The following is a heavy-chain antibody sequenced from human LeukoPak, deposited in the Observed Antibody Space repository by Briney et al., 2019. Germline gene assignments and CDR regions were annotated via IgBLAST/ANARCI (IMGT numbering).Heavy chain of an antibody. J-gene: IGHJ4*02. CDR2: IIPILGIA. V-gene: IGHV1-69*04. D-gene: IGHD5-24*01. CDR3: ARDSNVEMATILPGY. Sequence: GASVKVSCKASGGTFSSYTISWVRQAPGQGLEWMGRIIPILGIANYAQKFQGRVTITADKSASTAYMELSSLRSEDTAVYYCARDSNVEMATILPGYWGQGTLVTVSS. CDR1: GGTFSSYT.